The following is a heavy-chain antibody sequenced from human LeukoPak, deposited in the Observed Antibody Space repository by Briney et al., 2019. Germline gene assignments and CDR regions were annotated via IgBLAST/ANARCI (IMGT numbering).Heavy chain of an antibody. CDR3: TRDLYCSGSICHIRCAAGGERCLLSVQAGSALDP. CDR1: GWTFTNYG. Sequence: AVNVSCKASGWTFTNYGISAVRQAPGQGLEGMGWICSDSCHTNYALKVQGGVTMTPHTSTRAAYIALKGLRSDDTPVYYCTRDLYCSGSICHIRCAAGGERCLLSVQAGSALDP. J-gene: IGHJ5*02. D-gene: IGHD2-2*02. V-gene: IGHV1-18*01. CDR2: ICSDSCHT.